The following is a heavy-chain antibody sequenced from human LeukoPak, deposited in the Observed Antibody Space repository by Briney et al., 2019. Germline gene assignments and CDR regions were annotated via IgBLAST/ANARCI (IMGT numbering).Heavy chain of an antibody. CDR1: GGSFSGYY. CDR2: INHSGST. J-gene: IGHJ6*02. Sequence: SETLSLTCAVYGGSFSGYYWSWIRQPPGKGLEWIGEINHSGSTNYNPSLKSRVTISVDTSKNQFSLKLSSVTAADTAVYYCARDTYGDYPRHYYYGMDVWGQGTTVTVSS. D-gene: IGHD4-17*01. CDR3: ARDTYGDYPRHYYYGMDV. V-gene: IGHV4-34*01.